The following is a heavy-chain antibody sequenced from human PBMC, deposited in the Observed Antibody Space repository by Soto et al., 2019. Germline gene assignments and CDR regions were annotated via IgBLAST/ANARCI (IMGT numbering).Heavy chain of an antibody. J-gene: IGHJ4*02. D-gene: IGHD1-26*01. V-gene: IGHV1-46*03. Sequence: ASVKVSCKASGYTFTSYYMHWVRQAPGQGLEWMGIINPSGGSTSYAQKFQGRVTMTRDTSTSTVYMELSSLRSEDTAVYYCASGRARHRYFAYWGQGTLVPISS. CDR3: ASGRARHRYFAY. CDR1: GYTFTSYY. CDR2: INPSGGST.